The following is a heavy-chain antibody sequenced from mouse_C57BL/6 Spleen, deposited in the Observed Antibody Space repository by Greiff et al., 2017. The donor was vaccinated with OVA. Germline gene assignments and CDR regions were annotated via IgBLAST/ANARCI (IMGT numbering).Heavy chain of an antibody. D-gene: IGHD2-2*01. CDR2: IYPSDSET. CDR1: GYTFTSYW. J-gene: IGHJ3*01. CDR3: ARLGSGSFAY. Sequence: VKLQQPGAELVRPGSSVKLSCKASGYTFTSYWMDWVKQRPGQGLEWIGNIYPSDSETHYNQKFKDKATLTVDKSSSTAYMQLSSLTSEDSAVYYCARLGSGSFAYWGQGTLVTVSA. V-gene: IGHV1-61*01.